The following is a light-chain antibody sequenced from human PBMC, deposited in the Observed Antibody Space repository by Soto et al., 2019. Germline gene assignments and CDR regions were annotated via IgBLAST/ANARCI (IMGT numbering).Light chain of an antibody. CDR1: SSDVGRYNL. CDR3: CSYAGSTYV. V-gene: IGLV2-23*01. Sequence: QSALTQPASVSGSPGQSITISCTGTSSDVGRYNLVSWYQQHPGRTPKLIIYEGTKRPSGLPNRFSGSKSGNTASLTISGLQAEDEADYYCCSYAGSTYVFGTVTKVTVL. J-gene: IGLJ1*01. CDR2: EGT.